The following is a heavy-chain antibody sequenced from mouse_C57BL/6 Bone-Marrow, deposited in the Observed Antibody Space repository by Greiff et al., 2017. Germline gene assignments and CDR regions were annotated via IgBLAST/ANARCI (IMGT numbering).Heavy chain of an antibody. CDR3: ARVITTVVAPFGY. CDR2: IHPNSGST. CDR1: GYTFTSYW. D-gene: IGHD1-1*01. V-gene: IGHV1-64*01. J-gene: IGHJ2*01. Sequence: VQLQQPGAELVKPGASVKLSCKASGYTFTSYWMHWVKQRPGQGLEWIGIIHPNSGSTNYNEKFKSKATLTVDKSSSTAYMQLSSLTSEDSAVYYCARVITTVVAPFGYWGQGTTLTVSS.